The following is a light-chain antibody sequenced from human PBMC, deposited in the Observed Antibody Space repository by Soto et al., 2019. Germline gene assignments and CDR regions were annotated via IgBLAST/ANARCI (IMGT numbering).Light chain of an antibody. V-gene: IGLV2-14*01. J-gene: IGLJ1*01. CDR1: SSDVGGYNS. CDR2: DVT. CDR3: TSYTSSSTTV. Sequence: QSALTQPASVSGSPGQSITISCTGTSSDVGGYNSVSWYRQYPGKAPKLIIFDVTDRPSGISTRCSGSKSGNTASLPISGLQAEDEAVFYCTSYTSSSTTVFGTGTKLTVL.